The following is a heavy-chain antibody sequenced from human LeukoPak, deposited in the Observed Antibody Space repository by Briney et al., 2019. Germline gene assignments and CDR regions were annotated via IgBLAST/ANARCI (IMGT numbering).Heavy chain of an antibody. Sequence: GGSLRLSCAASGFTFSSYAMSWVRQAPGKGLEWVSAISGSGGSTYYTDSVKGRFTISRDNSKNTLYLQMNSLRAEDTAVYYCARELLAYCGGDCYPIAFDIWGQGTMVTVSS. V-gene: IGHV3-23*01. CDR2: ISGSGGST. CDR3: ARELLAYCGGDCYPIAFDI. J-gene: IGHJ3*02. D-gene: IGHD2-21*02. CDR1: GFTFSSYA.